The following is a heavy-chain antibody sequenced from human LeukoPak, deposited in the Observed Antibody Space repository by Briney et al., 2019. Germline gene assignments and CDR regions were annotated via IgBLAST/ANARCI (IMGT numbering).Heavy chain of an antibody. J-gene: IGHJ6*02. CDR3: ARGSSATGDYTMDV. Sequence: PGGSLRLSCAASGFTFSRHWMHWVRQSPGKGLVWVSRSNADGSITGYADSVKGRFTISRDNAKNTLYLQMNSLRVEDTAVYYCARGSSATGDYTMDVWGQGTTVTVSS. CDR2: SNADGSIT. CDR1: GFTFSRHW. V-gene: IGHV3-74*01. D-gene: IGHD6-6*01.